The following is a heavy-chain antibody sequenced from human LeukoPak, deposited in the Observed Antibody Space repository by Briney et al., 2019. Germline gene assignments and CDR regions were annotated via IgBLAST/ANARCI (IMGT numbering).Heavy chain of an antibody. CDR3: ARAGYGNAFDI. V-gene: IGHV3-7*01. CDR1: GFTFSTYW. CDR2: IKGDESAR. J-gene: IGHJ3*02. D-gene: IGHD4-11*01. Sequence: PGGSLRLSCAASGFTFSTYWMAWVRQAPGKGLEWVANIKGDESARHQADSVKGRFTISRDNAKNTLYLQMNSLRAEDTAVYYCARAGYGNAFDIWGQGTMVTVSS.